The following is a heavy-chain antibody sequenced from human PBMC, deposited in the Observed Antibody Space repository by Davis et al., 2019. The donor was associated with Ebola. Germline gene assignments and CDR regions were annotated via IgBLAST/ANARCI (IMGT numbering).Heavy chain of an antibody. J-gene: IGHJ4*02. CDR1: GGSFSGYY. CDR2: ISGSGGST. V-gene: IGHV3-23*01. Sequence: PGGSLRLSCAVYGGSFSGYYWSWIRQPPGKGLEWVSGISGSGGSTYYADSVKGRFTISRDNSKNTLYLQMNSLRAEDAAIYYCAKLPWASVPDYFDYWGQGTLVTVSS. D-gene: IGHD1-26*01. CDR3: AKLPWASVPDYFDY.